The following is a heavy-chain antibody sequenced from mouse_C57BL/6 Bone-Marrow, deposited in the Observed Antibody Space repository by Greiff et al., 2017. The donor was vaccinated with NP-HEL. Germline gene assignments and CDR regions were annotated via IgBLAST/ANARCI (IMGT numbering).Heavy chain of an antibody. D-gene: IGHD2-10*02. CDR2: IWRGGST. CDR3: AKRDRMVPRGWYFDV. V-gene: IGHV2-5*01. CDR1: GFSLTSYG. Sequence: QVQLQQSGPGLVQPSQSLSITCTVSGFSLTSYGVHWVRQSPGKGLEWLGVIWRGGSTDYNAAFMSRLSITKDNSKSQVFFKMNSLQADDTAIYYCAKRDRMVPRGWYFDVWGTGTTVTVSS. J-gene: IGHJ1*03.